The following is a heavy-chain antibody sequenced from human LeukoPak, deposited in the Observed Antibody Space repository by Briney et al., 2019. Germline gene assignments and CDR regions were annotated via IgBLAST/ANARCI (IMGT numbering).Heavy chain of an antibody. CDR2: ISAYNGNT. D-gene: IGHD6-19*01. CDR1: GYTFTSYG. Sequence: ASVKVSCKASGYTFTSYGISWVRQAPGQGFEWMGWISAYNGNTNYAQKLQGRVTMTTDTSTSTAYMELRSLRSDDTAVYYCAREESSGWYDYFDYWGQGTLVTVSS. CDR3: AREESSGWYDYFDY. V-gene: IGHV1-18*01. J-gene: IGHJ4*02.